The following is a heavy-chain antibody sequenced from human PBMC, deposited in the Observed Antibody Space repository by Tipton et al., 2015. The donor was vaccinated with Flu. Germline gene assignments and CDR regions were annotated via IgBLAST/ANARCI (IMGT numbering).Heavy chain of an antibody. CDR2: ISWNSGSI. J-gene: IGHJ6*02. V-gene: IGHV3-9*01. D-gene: IGHD1-1*01. CDR3: AKDVKLDLDGMDV. CDR1: GFTFDDYA. Sequence: SLRLSCAASGFTFDDYAMHWVRQAPGKGLEWVSGISWNSGSIGYADSVKGRFTISRDNAKNSLYLQMNSLRAEDTALYYRAKDVKLDLDGMDVWGQGTTVTVSS.